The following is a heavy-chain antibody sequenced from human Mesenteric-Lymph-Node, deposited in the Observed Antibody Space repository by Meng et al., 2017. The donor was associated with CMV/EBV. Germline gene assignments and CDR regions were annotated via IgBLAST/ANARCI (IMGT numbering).Heavy chain of an antibody. J-gene: IGHJ4*02. D-gene: IGHD3-3*01. V-gene: IGHV4-39*01. CDR2: IYYSGST. Sequence: GSLRLSCTVSGGSISSSSYYWGWIRQPPGKGLEWIGSIYYSGSTYDNPSLKSRVTISVDTSKNQFSLKLSSVTAADTAVYYCARLPRSQSDRIRFLEYYFDYWGQGTLVTVSS. CDR1: GGSISSSSYY. CDR3: ARLPRSQSDRIRFLEYYFDY.